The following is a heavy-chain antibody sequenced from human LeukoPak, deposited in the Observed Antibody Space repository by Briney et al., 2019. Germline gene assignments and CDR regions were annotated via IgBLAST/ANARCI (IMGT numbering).Heavy chain of an antibody. J-gene: IGHJ4*02. CDR2: ISSLSGTI. D-gene: IGHD5-18*01. V-gene: IGHV3-48*01. CDR1: GFTFSSYS. CDR3: ARHLSGVTGYTYGRGIDY. Sequence: PGGSLRLSCAASGFTFSSYSMNWVRQAPGEGLEWVSYISSLSGTIYYADSVKGRFTISRDNAKTSLYLQMNSLRAEDTAVYSCARHLSGVTGYTYGRGIDYWGQGTLVTVSS.